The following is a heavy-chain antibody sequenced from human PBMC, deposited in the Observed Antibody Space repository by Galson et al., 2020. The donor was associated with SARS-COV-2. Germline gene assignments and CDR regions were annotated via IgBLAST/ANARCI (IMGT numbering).Heavy chain of an antibody. CDR2: IYYSGST. D-gene: IGHD3-3*01. CDR3: AGSQGTLDLYGMDV. Sequence: SETLSLTCTVSGGSISSYYWSWIRQPPGKGLEWIGYIYYSGSTNYNPSLKSRVTISVDTSKNQFSLKLGSVTAADTAVYYCAGSQGTLDLYGMDVWGQGTTVTVFS. V-gene: IGHV4-59*01. CDR1: GGSISSYY. J-gene: IGHJ6*02.